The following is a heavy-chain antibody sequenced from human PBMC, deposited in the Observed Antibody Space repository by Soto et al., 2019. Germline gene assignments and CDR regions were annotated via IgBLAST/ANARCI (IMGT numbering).Heavy chain of an antibody. J-gene: IGHJ4*02. Sequence: ASVKVSCKASGYTFSSYYMXWXXXAPGQGLEWMGVINPSGGNTNYAQKLQGRVTMTGDTSTTTVYMELSSLTSEDTAVYYCARASVSGRRFDYWGQGTLVTVSS. D-gene: IGHD6-19*01. CDR1: GYTFSSYY. V-gene: IGHV1-46*03. CDR2: INPSGGNT. CDR3: ARASVSGRRFDY.